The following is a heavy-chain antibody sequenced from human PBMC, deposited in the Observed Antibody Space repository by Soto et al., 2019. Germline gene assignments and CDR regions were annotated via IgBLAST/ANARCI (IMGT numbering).Heavy chain of an antibody. CDR3: AKDDYGGKPSRPDY. CDR2: IFPSDSDT. J-gene: IGHJ4*02. CDR1: GYRFTSYW. Sequence: GESLKISCRTSGYRFTSYWIAWVRQMPGKGLEWMGIIFPSDSDTRYSPSFQGQVTISADRSTSTVFLQWASLRAEDTAVYYCAKDDYGGKPSRPDYWGQGTLVTVSS. D-gene: IGHD4-17*01. V-gene: IGHV5-51*01.